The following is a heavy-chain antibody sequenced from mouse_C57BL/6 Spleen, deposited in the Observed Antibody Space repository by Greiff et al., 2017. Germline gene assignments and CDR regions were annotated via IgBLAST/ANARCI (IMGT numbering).Heavy chain of an antibody. CDR2: INYDGSST. CDR3: ARDRDYDGYFEGFAY. CDR1: GFTFSDYY. D-gene: IGHD2-3*01. V-gene: IGHV5-16*01. J-gene: IGHJ3*01. Sequence: EVKLVESEGGLVQPGSSMKLSCTASGFTFSDYYMAWVRQVPEKGLEWVANINYDGSSTYYLDSLKSRFIISRDNAKNILYLQMSSLKSEDTATYYCARDRDYDGYFEGFAYWGQGTLVTVSA.